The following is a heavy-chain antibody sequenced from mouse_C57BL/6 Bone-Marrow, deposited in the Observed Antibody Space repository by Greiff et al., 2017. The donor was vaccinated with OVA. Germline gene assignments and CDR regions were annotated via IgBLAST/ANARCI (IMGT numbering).Heavy chain of an antibody. Sequence: VQLQQSDAELVKPGASVKISCKVSGYTFTDHTIHWMKQRPEQGLEWIGYIYPRDGSTKYNEKFKGKATLTADKSSSTAYMQLNSLTSEDSAVYFCARRAYYYGSSYWYWYFDVWGTGTTVTVSS. V-gene: IGHV1-78*01. CDR2: IYPRDGST. CDR3: ARRAYYYGSSYWYWYFDV. CDR1: GYTFTDHT. J-gene: IGHJ1*03. D-gene: IGHD1-1*01.